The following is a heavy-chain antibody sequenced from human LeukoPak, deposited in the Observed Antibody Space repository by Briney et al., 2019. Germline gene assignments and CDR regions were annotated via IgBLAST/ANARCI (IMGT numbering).Heavy chain of an antibody. V-gene: IGHV4-59*01. CDR1: GGSISSYY. Sequence: SETLSLTCTVSGGSISSYYWSWIRQPPGKGLEWIGYIYYSGSTNYNPSLKSRVTISVDTSKNQFSLKLSSMTAADTAVYYCARGALVAAAGKRYFDLWGRGTLVTVSS. D-gene: IGHD6-13*01. J-gene: IGHJ2*01. CDR2: IYYSGST. CDR3: ARGALVAAAGKRYFDL.